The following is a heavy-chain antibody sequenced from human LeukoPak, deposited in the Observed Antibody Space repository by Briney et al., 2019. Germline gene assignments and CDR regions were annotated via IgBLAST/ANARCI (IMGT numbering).Heavy chain of an antibody. D-gene: IGHD3-10*01. CDR2: ISSDESST. CDR1: GFTFNSYW. CDR3: ARESATGWNYYYYMDV. Sequence: GGSLRLSCAASGFTFNSYWMHWVRPAPGKGLVWVSRISSDESSTIYADSVKGRFTISRDNAKNSLYLQINSLRAGDTAVYYCARESATGWNYYYYMDVWGKGTTVTVSS. J-gene: IGHJ6*03. V-gene: IGHV3-74*01.